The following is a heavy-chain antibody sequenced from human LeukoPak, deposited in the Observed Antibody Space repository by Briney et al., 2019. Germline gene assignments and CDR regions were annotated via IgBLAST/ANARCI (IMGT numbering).Heavy chain of an antibody. D-gene: IGHD3-10*01. V-gene: IGHV4-39*07. Sequence: SETLSLTCSVSGGSTSSSSYYWGWVRQPPGKGLEWIGSIYYDGSAYYNPSLKSRVTISVDTSKNQFSLKLSSVTAADTAVYYCARGYGSGSYLDYFDYWGQGTLVTVSS. J-gene: IGHJ4*02. CDR3: ARGYGSGSYLDYFDY. CDR1: GGSTSSSSYY. CDR2: IYYDGSA.